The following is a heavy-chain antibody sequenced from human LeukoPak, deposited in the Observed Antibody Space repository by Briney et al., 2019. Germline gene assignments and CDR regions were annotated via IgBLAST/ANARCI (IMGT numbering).Heavy chain of an antibody. CDR3: ARVGGYCSSTSCLINWFDP. CDR2: IYYSGST. Sequence: SETLSLTCTVSGGSISSGGYSWSWIRQHPGKGLEWIGYIYYSGSTYYNPSLKSRVTISVDTSKNQFSLKLSSVTAADTAVYYCARVGGYCSSTSCLINWFDPWGQGTLVTVSS. CDR1: GGSISSGGYS. D-gene: IGHD2-2*01. J-gene: IGHJ5*02. V-gene: IGHV4-31*03.